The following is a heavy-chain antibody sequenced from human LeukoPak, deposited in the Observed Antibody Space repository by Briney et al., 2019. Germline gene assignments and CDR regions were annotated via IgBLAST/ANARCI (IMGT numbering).Heavy chain of an antibody. V-gene: IGHV1-2*04. J-gene: IGHJ4*02. CDR2: INPNSGGT. D-gene: IGHD3-10*01. CDR1: GYTFTGYY. CDR3: ARDGYYGSGSYDH. Sequence: ASVKVSCKASGYTFTGYYMHWVRQAPGQGLEWMGWINPNSGGTNYAQKFQRWVTMTRDTSISTPYMELSRLRSDDTAVYYCARDGYYGSGSYDHWGQGTLVTVSS.